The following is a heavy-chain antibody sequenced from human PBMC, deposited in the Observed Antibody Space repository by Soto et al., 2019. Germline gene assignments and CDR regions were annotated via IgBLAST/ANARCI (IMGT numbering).Heavy chain of an antibody. D-gene: IGHD3-10*01. CDR1: GFTFSSYG. CDR2: ISYDGSNK. CDR3: AKGLGFRLVQGSGSSEVY. Sequence: ALRLSCAASGFTFSSYGMHWVRQPPGKGLEWVAVISYDGSNKYYADSVKGRFTISRDNSKNTLYLQMNSLRAEDTAVYYCAKGLGFRLVQGSGSSEVYCGQGPLVTVS. J-gene: IGHJ4*02. V-gene: IGHV3-30*18.